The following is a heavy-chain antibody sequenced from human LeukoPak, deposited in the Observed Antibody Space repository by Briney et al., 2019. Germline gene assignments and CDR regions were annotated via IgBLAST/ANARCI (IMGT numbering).Heavy chain of an antibody. Sequence: GGSLRLSCAPSGFPFNSFWMHWVRQAPGKGLVWVSDMNEYSTTIRYADSVKGRFTISRDNAKSILYLQMNNLRAEDTAMYFCARGGFNPVDHWGQGTLVTVSS. D-gene: IGHD1-14*01. CDR3: ARGGFNPVDH. J-gene: IGHJ4*02. V-gene: IGHV3-74*01. CDR2: MNEYSTTI. CDR1: GFPFNSFW.